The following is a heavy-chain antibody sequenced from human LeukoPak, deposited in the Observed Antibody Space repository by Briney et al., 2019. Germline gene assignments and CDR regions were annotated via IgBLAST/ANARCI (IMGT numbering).Heavy chain of an antibody. D-gene: IGHD4-17*01. CDR3: ARETTLFFFDY. J-gene: IGHJ4*02. Sequence: SETLSLTCTVSGDSISDINHYWGWIRQPPGKELEWIGNIYYTGRTFYNPSLKSRVTISRDTSKNQFSLKLSSVTAADTAVYYCARETTLFFFDYWGQGTLVTVSS. CDR1: GDSISDINHY. V-gene: IGHV4-39*07. CDR2: IYYTGRT.